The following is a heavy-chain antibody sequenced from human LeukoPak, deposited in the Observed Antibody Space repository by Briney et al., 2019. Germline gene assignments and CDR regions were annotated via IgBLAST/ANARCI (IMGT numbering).Heavy chain of an antibody. CDR3: AKSTSYSNSWYHGLDI. V-gene: IGHV3-23*01. CDR2: ITGNGVST. CDR1: GFTFSSYA. D-gene: IGHD6-13*01. Sequence: GSLRLSCAASGFTFSSYAMNWVRQAPGKGLEWVSVITGNGVSTYYADSVKGRFTISRDNSKNTLYLQMNSLRDEDTAVYHCAKSTSYSNSWYHGLDIWGQGTMVTVSS. J-gene: IGHJ3*02.